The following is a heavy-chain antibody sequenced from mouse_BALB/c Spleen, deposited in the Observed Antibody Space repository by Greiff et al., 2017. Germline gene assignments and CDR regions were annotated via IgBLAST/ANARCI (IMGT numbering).Heavy chain of an antibody. CDR2: ISSGGGST. V-gene: IGHV5-12-1*01. CDR1: GFAFSSYD. CDR3: ARQGGVYYCGSSSAWFAY. J-gene: IGHJ3*01. Sequence: EVQRVESGGGLVKPGGSLKLSCAASGFAFSSYDMSWVRQTPEKRLEWVAYISSGGGSTYYPDTVKGRFTISRDNAKNTLYLQMSSLKSEDTAMYYCARQGGVYYCGSSSAWFAYWGQGTLVTVSA. D-gene: IGHD1-1*01.